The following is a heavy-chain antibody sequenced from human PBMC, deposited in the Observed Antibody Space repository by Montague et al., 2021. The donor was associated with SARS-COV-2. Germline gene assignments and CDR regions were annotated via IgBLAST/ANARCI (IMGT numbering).Heavy chain of an antibody. CDR1: GGSINIVGYS. Sequence: TLSPTCAVSGGSINIVGYSWSWIRQPPGKGLEWIGYIYNGGSGSTSYNPSLKSRVTISADRSKNQFSLNLSSVSAADTAVYYCARNYDSAGMDVWGQGITVTVSS. J-gene: IGHJ6*02. D-gene: IGHD3-22*01. V-gene: IGHV4-30-2*01. CDR3: ARNYDSAGMDV. CDR2: IYNGGSGST.